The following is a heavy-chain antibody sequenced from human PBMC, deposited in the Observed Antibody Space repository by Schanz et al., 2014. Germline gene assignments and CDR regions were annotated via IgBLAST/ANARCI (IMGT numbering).Heavy chain of an antibody. Sequence: QLQMQESGPGLVKPSETLSLTCSVSGDSISSTSYYWGWIRQPPGKGLEWIGSIYYSGSTYYNASLRRRVTIPADPSKNHFSLKWTSVTAADSAVYYCARLWGGWRIPDYWGQGTLVTVSS. CDR1: GDSISSTSYY. CDR3: ARLWGGWRIPDY. V-gene: IGHV4-39*01. D-gene: IGHD6-19*01. CDR2: IYYSGST. J-gene: IGHJ4*02.